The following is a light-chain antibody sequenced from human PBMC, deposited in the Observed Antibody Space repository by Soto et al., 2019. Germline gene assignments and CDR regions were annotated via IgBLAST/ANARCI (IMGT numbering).Light chain of an antibody. CDR3: QVWDSSRDHAPV. J-gene: IGLJ1*01. V-gene: IGLV3-21*04. CDR1: NIGSKS. Sequence: SYELTQPPSVSVAPGKTARITCGGNNIGSKSMHRHQQKPGQAPVLVIYYDGDRRSGIRERFSGSNSGNTATLTISRVEAGHEADPYCQVWDSSRDHAPVFGTGTQLTVL. CDR2: YDG.